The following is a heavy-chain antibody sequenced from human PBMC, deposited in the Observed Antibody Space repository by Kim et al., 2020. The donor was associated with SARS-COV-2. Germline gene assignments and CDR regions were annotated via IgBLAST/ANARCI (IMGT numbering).Heavy chain of an antibody. Sequence: GGSLRLSCAASGITFSNVCMSWVRQAPGKGLEWVGRIKIKADGATIAYAAPVQGRFTISRYESKNALYLQMNSLKTEDTGVYYCNTDPHMERGGGSYDFGGQGTLVTVSS. CDR1: GITFSNVC. CDR3: NTDPHMERGGGSYDF. D-gene: IGHD3-10*01. J-gene: IGHJ4*02. CDR2: IKIKADGATI. V-gene: IGHV3-15*01.